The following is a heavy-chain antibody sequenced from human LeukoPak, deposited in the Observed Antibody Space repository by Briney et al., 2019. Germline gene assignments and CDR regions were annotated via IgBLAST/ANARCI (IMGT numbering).Heavy chain of an antibody. Sequence: ASVKVSCKASGYTFTSYDINWVRQATGQGLEWMGWMNPNSGNTGYAQKFQGRVTMTRNTSISTAYMELSSLRSDDTAVYYCAREGPSRIVVVPSLGYWGQGTLVTVSS. D-gene: IGHD2-2*01. J-gene: IGHJ4*02. CDR2: MNPNSGNT. CDR3: AREGPSRIVVVPSLGY. CDR1: GYTFTSYD. V-gene: IGHV1-8*01.